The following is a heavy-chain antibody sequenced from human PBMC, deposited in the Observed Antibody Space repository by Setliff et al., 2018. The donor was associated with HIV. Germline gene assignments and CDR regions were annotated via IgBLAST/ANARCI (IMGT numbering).Heavy chain of an antibody. D-gene: IGHD3-22*01. V-gene: IGHV3-23*01. CDR2: VGAVGSPK. J-gene: IGHJ4*02. Sequence: GGSLRLSCAASGFSFSTYAMGWVRQAPGKGLEWVSTVGAVGSPKFYAESVKGRFAISRDNTGNSLYLQMNSLRVEDTAMYYCAKVFRSSTMLLVGFDWGLGTLVTVSS. CDR3: AKVFRSSTMLLVGFD. CDR1: GFSFSTYA.